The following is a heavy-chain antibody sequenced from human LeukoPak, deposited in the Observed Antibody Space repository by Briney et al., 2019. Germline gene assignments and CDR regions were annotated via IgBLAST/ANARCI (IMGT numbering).Heavy chain of an antibody. Sequence: PSETLSLTCAVYGGSFSGYYWSWIRQPPGKGLEWIGEINHSGSTNYNPSLKSRVTISVDTSKNQFSLKLSSVTAADTAVYYCARRGALSYSSGLDYWGQGTLVTVSS. V-gene: IGHV4-34*01. D-gene: IGHD6-19*01. CDR2: INHSGST. CDR1: GGSFSGYY. CDR3: ARRGALSYSSGLDY. J-gene: IGHJ4*02.